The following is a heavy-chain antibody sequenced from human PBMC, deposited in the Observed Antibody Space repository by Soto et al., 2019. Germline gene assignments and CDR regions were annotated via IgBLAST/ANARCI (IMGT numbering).Heavy chain of an antibody. CDR1: GYTFTSYA. V-gene: IGHV1-3*01. D-gene: IGHD3-10*01. Sequence: QVQLVQSGAEVKKPGASVKVSCKASGYTFTSYAMHWVRQAPGQRLEWMGWINAGNGNTKYSQKFQGRVTITRDTSAITAYMELSSLRSEDTAVYYCARALGSGSYPHLGYWGQGTLVTVSS. J-gene: IGHJ4*02. CDR2: INAGNGNT. CDR3: ARALGSGSYPHLGY.